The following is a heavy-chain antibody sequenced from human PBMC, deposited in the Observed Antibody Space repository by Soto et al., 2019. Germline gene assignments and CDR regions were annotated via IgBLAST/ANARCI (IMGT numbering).Heavy chain of an antibody. D-gene: IGHD3-3*01. J-gene: IGHJ3*02. CDR2: INPATGAA. CDR1: GYPVTAYY. Sequence: QLHLVQSGAVVKKPGASVTVSCSASGYPVTAYYMHWVRQAPGRGLEWMGGINPATGAAKYTQTFQGGFPLPGAPPRGPVLMELAGLTSGAPAVFSLARGGGVGVAGSAAFDMWGQGTLVTVSS. CDR3: ARGGGVGVAGSAAFDM. V-gene: IGHV1-2*02.